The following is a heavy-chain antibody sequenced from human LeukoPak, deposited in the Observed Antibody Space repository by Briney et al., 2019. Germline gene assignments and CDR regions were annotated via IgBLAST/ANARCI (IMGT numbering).Heavy chain of an antibody. CDR2: IYNDGST. V-gene: IGHV4-30-2*01. J-gene: IGHJ4*02. CDR1: GGSISSGGYS. CDR3: ARGIGSRYFDY. Sequence: PSETLSLTCAVSGGSISSGGYSWRWIRQPPGKGLEWIGYIYNDGSTYYNPSLKSRVTISVDRSKIQFSLKLSSVTAADTAVYYCARGIGSRYFDYWGQGTLVTVSS.